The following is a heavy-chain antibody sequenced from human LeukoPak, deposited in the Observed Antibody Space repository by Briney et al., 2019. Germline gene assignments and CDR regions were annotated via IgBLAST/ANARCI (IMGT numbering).Heavy chain of an antibody. D-gene: IGHD1-1*01. CDR2: IYYSGST. Sequence: SEALSLTCTVSGGSISSSSYYWGWIRQPPGKGLEWIGSIYYSGSTYYNPSLKSRVTISVDTSKNQFSLKLSSVTAADTAVYYCARGNWNDTRYYYYYYYMDVWGKGTTVTVSS. J-gene: IGHJ6*03. V-gene: IGHV4-39*01. CDR1: GGSISSSSYY. CDR3: ARGNWNDTRYYYYYYYMDV.